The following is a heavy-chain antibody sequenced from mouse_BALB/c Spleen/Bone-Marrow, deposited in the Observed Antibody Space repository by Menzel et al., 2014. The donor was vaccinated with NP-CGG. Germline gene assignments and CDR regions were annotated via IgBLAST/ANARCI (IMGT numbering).Heavy chain of an antibody. CDR1: GFSFNSYG. Sequence: DVHLVEFGGGLVKSGGSLKLSCAASGFSFNSYGMSWVRQTPEKRLEWVATISGGGSYTFYPDSVKGRFTISRDNAKNNLYLQLSSLRSEDTALYYCARHAYYDQTEVSFVYWGQGTLVTVSA. J-gene: IGHJ3*01. CDR3: ARHAYYDQTEVSFVY. V-gene: IGHV5-9-2*01. D-gene: IGHD2-4*01. CDR2: ISGGGSYT.